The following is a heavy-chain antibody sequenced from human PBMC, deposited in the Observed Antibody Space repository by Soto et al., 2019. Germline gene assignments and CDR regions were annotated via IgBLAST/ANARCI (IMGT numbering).Heavy chain of an antibody. J-gene: IGHJ5*02. CDR3: VASIEAHRITWIAT. Sequence: SETRSLTCIFSVFSIVENYCKWVRQPPGKGLEWIGLIFANGHTDYNPSLKSRVTMSVDASKNQFSLRLTSMTAAYTAVYYCVASIEAHRITWIATWGRGPLVTXS. CDR2: IFANGHT. CDR1: VFSIVENY. V-gene: IGHV4-4*07. D-gene: IGHD2-15*01.